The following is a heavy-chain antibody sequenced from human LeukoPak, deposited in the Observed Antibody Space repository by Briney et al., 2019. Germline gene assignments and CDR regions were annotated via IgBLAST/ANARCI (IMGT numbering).Heavy chain of an antibody. Sequence: ASVKVSCKASGYTFTSSVINWVRQAPGQGLEWMGWISAYNGNTNYAQKLQGRVTMTTDTSTSTAYMELRSLRSDDTAVYYCARDPYYYDSSGLDYWGQGTLVTVSS. CDR3: ARDPYYYDSSGLDY. J-gene: IGHJ4*02. D-gene: IGHD3-22*01. V-gene: IGHV1-18*01. CDR1: GYTFTSSV. CDR2: ISAYNGNT.